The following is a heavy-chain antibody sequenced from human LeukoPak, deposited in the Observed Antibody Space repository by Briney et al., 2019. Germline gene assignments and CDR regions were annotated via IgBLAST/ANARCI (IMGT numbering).Heavy chain of an antibody. CDR2: IYSGGST. CDR3: ARDLRYDSKPPT. V-gene: IGHV3-53*01. J-gene: IGHJ5*02. CDR1: GFTVSSNY. Sequence: PGGSLRLSCAASGFTVSSNYMSWVRQAPGKGLEWVSVIYSGGSTYYADSVKGRFTISRDNSKNTLYLQMNSLRAEDTAVYYCARDLRYDSKPPTWGQGTLVTVSS. D-gene: IGHD3-22*01.